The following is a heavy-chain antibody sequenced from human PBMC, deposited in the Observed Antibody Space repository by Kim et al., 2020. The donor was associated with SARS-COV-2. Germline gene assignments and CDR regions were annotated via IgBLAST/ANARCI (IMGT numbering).Heavy chain of an antibody. D-gene: IGHD6-19*01. V-gene: IGHV4-59*01. J-gene: IGHJ3*02. CDR2: IYYSGST. CDR1: GGSISSYY. CDR3: ARAKGGEYSSGWFDAFEI. Sequence: SETLSLTCTVSGGSISSYYWSWIRQPPGKGLEWIGYIYYSGSTNYNPSLKSRVTISVDTSKNQFSLKLSSVTAADTAVYYCARAKGGEYSSGWFDAFEIWGQGTMVTVSS.